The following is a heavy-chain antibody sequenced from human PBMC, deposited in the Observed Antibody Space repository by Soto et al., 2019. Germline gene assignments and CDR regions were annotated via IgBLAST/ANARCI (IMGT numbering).Heavy chain of an antibody. J-gene: IGHJ6*02. Sequence: EVQLVESGGGLVQPGGSLRLSCAASGFTFSSYEMNWVRQAPGKGLEWVSYISSSGSTIYYADSVKGRFTISRDNAKNSLYLQMNSLRAEDTAVYYCARGVATVDFYYGMDVWGQGTTVTVSS. V-gene: IGHV3-48*03. D-gene: IGHD4-4*01. CDR3: ARGVATVDFYYGMDV. CDR1: GFTFSSYE. CDR2: ISSSGSTI.